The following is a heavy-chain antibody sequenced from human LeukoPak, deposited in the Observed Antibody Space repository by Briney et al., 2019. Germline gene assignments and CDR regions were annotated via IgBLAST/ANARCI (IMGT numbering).Heavy chain of an antibody. Sequence: TGGSLRLSCAASGFTFDDYAMHWVRQAPGKGLEWVSGISWNSGSIGYADSVKGRFTISRDNAKNSLYLQMNSLRAEDTALYYCAKDLNVAPGYWGQGTLVTVSS. J-gene: IGHJ4*02. CDR1: GFTFDDYA. V-gene: IGHV3-9*01. CDR3: AKDLNVAPGY. D-gene: IGHD7-27*01. CDR2: ISWNSGSI.